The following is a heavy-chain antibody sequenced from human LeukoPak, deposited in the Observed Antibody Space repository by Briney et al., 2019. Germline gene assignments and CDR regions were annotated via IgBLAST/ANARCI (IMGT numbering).Heavy chain of an antibody. D-gene: IGHD3-3*01. Sequence: GRSLRLSCAASGFTFSSYGMHWVRQAPGKGLEWVAVISYDGSNKYYADSVKGRFTISRDNAKNSLYLQMNSLRAEDTAVYYCARAPSKYDFWSGYHYYYMDVWGKGTTVTVSS. V-gene: IGHV3-30*03. CDR3: ARAPSKYDFWSGYHYYYMDV. CDR2: ISYDGSNK. J-gene: IGHJ6*03. CDR1: GFTFSSYG.